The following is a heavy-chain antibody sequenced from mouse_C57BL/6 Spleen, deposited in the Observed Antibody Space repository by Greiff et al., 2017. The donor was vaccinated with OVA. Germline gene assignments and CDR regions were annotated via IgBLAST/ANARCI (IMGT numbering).Heavy chain of an antibody. Sequence: QVQLQQPGTELVKPGASVKLSCKASGYTFTSYWMHWVKQRPGQGLEWIGNINPSNGGTNYNEKFKSKATLTVDKSSSTAYMQLSSLTSEDAAVDYCARSPFITTVVAFDYWGQGTTLTVSS. V-gene: IGHV1-53*01. CDR3: ARSPFITTVVAFDY. CDR1: GYTFTSYW. D-gene: IGHD1-1*01. CDR2: INPSNGGT. J-gene: IGHJ2*01.